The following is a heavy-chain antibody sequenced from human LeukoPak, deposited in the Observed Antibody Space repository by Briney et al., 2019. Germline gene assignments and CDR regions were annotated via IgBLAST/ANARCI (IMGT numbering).Heavy chain of an antibody. V-gene: IGHV3-23*01. J-gene: IGHJ6*02. D-gene: IGHD6-13*01. CDR2: ISGSGGST. CDR3: AKDSSPVYYYYGMDV. CDR1: GFIFSSYA. Sequence: GGSLRPSCAASGFIFSSYAMSWVRQAPGKGLEWVSAISGSGGSTYYADSVKGRFTISRDNSKNTLYLQMNSLRAEDTAVYYCAKDSSPVYYYYGMDVWGQGTTVTVSS.